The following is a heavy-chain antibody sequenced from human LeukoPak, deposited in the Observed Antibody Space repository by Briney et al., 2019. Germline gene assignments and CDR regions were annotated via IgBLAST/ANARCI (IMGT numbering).Heavy chain of an antibody. V-gene: IGHV3-23*01. CDR2: IRSNGDTT. D-gene: IGHD1-1*01. J-gene: IGHJ4*02. CDR3: AKGQELDDGVFDS. CDR1: GFTFSSLA. Sequence: GGSLRLSCTATGFTFSSLAMTWVRQAPGKGLEWVSTIRSNGDTTYNADSVKGRFTISRDNSKNTLYLELNSLRVEDTATFYCAKGQELDDGVFDSWGQGTMVTVSS.